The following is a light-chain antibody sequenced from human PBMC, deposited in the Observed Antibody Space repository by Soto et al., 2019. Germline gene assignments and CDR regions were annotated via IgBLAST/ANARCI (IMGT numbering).Light chain of an antibody. CDR3: QQYKTYPFT. CDR2: AAS. CDR1: QGINDY. Sequence: DIQMTQSPSSKSAAVGGTVTLTCRASQGINDYLAWFQQKPGKAPKSLIYAASSLQSGVPSKFSGSGYGTDFTLTIASLEPEDVATYYCQQYKTYPFTFCGGTKVEIE. J-gene: IGKJ4*01. V-gene: IGKV1-16*02.